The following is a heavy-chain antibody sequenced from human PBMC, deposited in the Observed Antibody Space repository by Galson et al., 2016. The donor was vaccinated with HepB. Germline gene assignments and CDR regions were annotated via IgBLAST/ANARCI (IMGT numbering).Heavy chain of an antibody. CDR2: ISYDGSNQ. D-gene: IGHD2-21*02. Sequence: SLRLSCAASGFALSTFGMHWVRQAPGKGLEWVAIISYDGSNQFFIDSVRGRFTISRDNSKNTLYLQLNNVRPEDTAVYYCAASTWVTTGFDYCGQGTLVTDPS. V-gene: IGHV3-30*03. J-gene: IGHJ4*02. CDR1: GFALSTFG. CDR3: AASTWVTTGFDY.